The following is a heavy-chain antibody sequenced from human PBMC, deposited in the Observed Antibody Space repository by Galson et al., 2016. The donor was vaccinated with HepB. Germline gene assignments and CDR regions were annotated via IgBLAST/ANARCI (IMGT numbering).Heavy chain of an antibody. CDR3: ARDRLSVYDYYSGFRDASFDM. Sequence: SLRLSCAASGFTFTAYTLHWVRQAPGKGLEWVSSISSSSSYIYYADLVKGRFTISRDSAKNSLLLQMNSLRAEDTAVYYCARDRLSVYDYYSGFRDASFDMWGPGTLVIVSS. J-gene: IGHJ3*02. CDR1: GFTFTAYT. D-gene: IGHD5/OR15-5a*01. CDR2: ISSSSSYI. V-gene: IGHV3-21*01.